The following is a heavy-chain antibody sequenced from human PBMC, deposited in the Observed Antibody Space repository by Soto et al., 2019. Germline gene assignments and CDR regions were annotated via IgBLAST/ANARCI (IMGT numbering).Heavy chain of an antibody. J-gene: IGHJ4*02. Sequence: SETLSLTCTVSGISVSTSDYYWGWVRQPPGKGLDWIGNIYYSGSTFYNPSLRSRVTLSVDTSKNQFSLRLNSVTAADTAVYFCAGFVVPASRNSDFEYWGQGTLVTV. CDR2: IYYSGST. V-gene: IGHV4-39*01. CDR1: GISVSTSDYY. D-gene: IGHD2-15*01. CDR3: AGFVVPASRNSDFEY.